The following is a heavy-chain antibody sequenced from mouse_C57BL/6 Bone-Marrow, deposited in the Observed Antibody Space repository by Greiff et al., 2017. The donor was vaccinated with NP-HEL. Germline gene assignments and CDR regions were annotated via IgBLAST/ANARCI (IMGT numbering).Heavy chain of an antibody. J-gene: IGHJ2*01. Sequence: QVQLQQPGAELVMPGASVKLSCKASGYTFTSYWMHWVKQRPGQGLEWIGEIDPSDSYTNYNQKFKGKSTLTVDKSSSTAYMQLSSLTSEDSAVYYCARGGGNYEYYFDYWGQGTTLTVSA. CDR1: GYTFTSYW. V-gene: IGHV1-69*01. D-gene: IGHD2-1*01. CDR2: IDPSDSYT. CDR3: ARGGGNYEYYFDY.